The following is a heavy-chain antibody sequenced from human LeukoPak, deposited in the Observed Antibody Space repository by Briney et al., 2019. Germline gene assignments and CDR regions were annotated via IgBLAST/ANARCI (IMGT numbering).Heavy chain of an antibody. Sequence: VASVKVSCKASGYTFTDYFLHWVRRAPGQGLEWMGWINTNSGGTNNVQTLQGRVTMTRDTSITTAYLELSRLRSDDTAVYYCARISYNHYFDYWGQGTLVTVSS. CDR2: INTNSGGT. CDR1: GYTFTDYF. J-gene: IGHJ4*02. CDR3: ARISYNHYFDY. D-gene: IGHD5-24*01. V-gene: IGHV1-2*02.